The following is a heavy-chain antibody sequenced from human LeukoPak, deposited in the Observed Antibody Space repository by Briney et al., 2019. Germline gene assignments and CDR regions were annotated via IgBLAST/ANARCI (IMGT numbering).Heavy chain of an antibody. Sequence: SQTLSLTCAISGDSVSSNSAAWNWIRLSPSRGLKWLGRTYYRSKWSNDYAVSVKSRISINADTSKNQFSMHLNSVTPEDAAMYFCARGVSGSGFDYWGQGTLVTVSS. D-gene: IGHD3-10*01. V-gene: IGHV6-1*01. CDR1: GDSVSSNSAA. J-gene: IGHJ4*02. CDR3: ARGVSGSGFDY. CDR2: TYYRSKWSN.